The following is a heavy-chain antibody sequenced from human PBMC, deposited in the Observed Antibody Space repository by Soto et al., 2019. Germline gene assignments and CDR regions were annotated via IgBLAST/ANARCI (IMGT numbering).Heavy chain of an antibody. Sequence: PSETLSLTCTVSGGSVSSGSYYWSWIRQPPGKGLEWIGYIYYSGSTNYNPSLKSRITISVDTSKNQFSLKLSSVTAADTAVYYCASRVEMATIRVYFDYWGQGTLVTVSS. CDR2: IYYSGST. CDR1: GGSVSSGSYY. J-gene: IGHJ4*02. D-gene: IGHD5-12*01. V-gene: IGHV4-61*01. CDR3: ASRVEMATIRVYFDY.